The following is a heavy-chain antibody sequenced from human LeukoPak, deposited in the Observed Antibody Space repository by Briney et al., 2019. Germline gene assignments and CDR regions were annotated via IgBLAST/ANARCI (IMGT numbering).Heavy chain of an antibody. CDR1: GGTFSSYA. D-gene: IGHD3-3*01. Sequence: GASVKVSCKASGGTFSSYAISWVRQAPGQGLEWMGGIIPIFGTANYAQKFQGRVTITADKSTSTAYMELSSLRSEDTAVYYCARELDFWSGYYGWFDPWGQGTLVTVSS. CDR3: ARELDFWSGYYGWFDP. V-gene: IGHV1-69*06. CDR2: IIPIFGTA. J-gene: IGHJ5*02.